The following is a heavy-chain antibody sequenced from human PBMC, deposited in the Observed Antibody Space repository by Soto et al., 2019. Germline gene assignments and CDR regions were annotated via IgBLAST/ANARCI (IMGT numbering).Heavy chain of an antibody. D-gene: IGHD3-9*01. J-gene: IGHJ4*02. Sequence: EVQLVESGGGLVQPGGSLRLSCAASRFTFSSYSMNWVRQAPGKGLEWVSYISSSSSTIYYADSVKGRFTISRDNAKNSLYLQMNSLRAEDTAVYYCARVPEYYDILTGYLEGYYFDYWGQGTLVTVSS. V-gene: IGHV3-48*01. CDR2: ISSSSSTI. CDR3: ARVPEYYDILTGYLEGYYFDY. CDR1: RFTFSSYS.